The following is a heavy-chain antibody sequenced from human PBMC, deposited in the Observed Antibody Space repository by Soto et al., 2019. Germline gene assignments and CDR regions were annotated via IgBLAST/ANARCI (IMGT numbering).Heavy chain of an antibody. Sequence: GGSLRLSCVAPGFSFSTYTMNWVRQAPGKVLEWVSSISTTSIFIDYSDSVKGRFTVSRDNARNTLFLQLDSLRAEDTAVYYCSKYSGGSDAFDIWGQGTMVTVSS. CDR1: GFSFSTYT. CDR2: ISTTSIFI. V-gene: IGHV3-21*01. J-gene: IGHJ3*02. CDR3: SKYSGGSDAFDI. D-gene: IGHD2-21*01.